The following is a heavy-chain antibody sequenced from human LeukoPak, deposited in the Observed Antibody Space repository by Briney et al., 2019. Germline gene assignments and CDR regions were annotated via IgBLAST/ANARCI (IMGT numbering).Heavy chain of an antibody. Sequence: GGTLTLSCAASGFTFSSYDMHWVRQAPGKGLEWVSFLQYDGNNNNYAASVKGRVTISRDNSKSMLYLQMNDLRPEDTALYYCAKDRGSSVYVEHLDYWGQGTLVTVSS. CDR3: AKDRGSSVYVEHLDY. J-gene: IGHJ4*02. CDR1: GFTFSSYD. CDR2: LQYDGNNN. V-gene: IGHV3-30*02. D-gene: IGHD6-13*01.